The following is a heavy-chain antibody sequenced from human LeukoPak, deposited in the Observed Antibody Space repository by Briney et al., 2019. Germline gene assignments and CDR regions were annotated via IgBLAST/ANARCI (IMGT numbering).Heavy chain of an antibody. CDR1: GFTFSSYG. D-gene: IGHD3-3*01. CDR2: ISYDGSNK. CDR3: ARGPDFWSGYYFDY. Sequence: GGSLRLSCAASGFTFSSYGMHWVRQAPGKGLEWVAVISYDGSNKYYADSVKGRFTISRDNSKNTLYLQMNSLRAEDTSVYYCARGPDFWSGYYFDYWGQGTLVTVSS. J-gene: IGHJ4*02. V-gene: IGHV3-30*03.